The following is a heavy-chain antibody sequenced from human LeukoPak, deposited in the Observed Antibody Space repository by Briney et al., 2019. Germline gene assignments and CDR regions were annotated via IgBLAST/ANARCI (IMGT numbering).Heavy chain of an antibody. D-gene: IGHD1-1*01. J-gene: IGHJ5*02. V-gene: IGHV3-23*01. CDR3: AKDTGTTTIGWFDP. Sequence: PGGSLRLSCAASGFTFSNFAVTWVRQAPGEGLEWVSSISGSGDRTYYADSVKGRFTISRDNFKNTLYLQMISLTADDTAVYFCAKDTGTTTIGWFDPWGQGTQVTVSS. CDR1: GFTFSNFA. CDR2: ISGSGDRT.